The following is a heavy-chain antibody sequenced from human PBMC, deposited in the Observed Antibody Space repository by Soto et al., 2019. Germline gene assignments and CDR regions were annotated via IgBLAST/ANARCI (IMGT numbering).Heavy chain of an antibody. D-gene: IGHD5-12*01. Sequence: GSLRLSCAASGFTFSSYSMNWVRQAPGKGLEWVSSISSSSSYIYYADSVKGRFTISRDNSKNTLYLQMNSLRAEDTAVYYCAKDRGDSGYDTLGYYGMDVWGQGTTVTVSS. J-gene: IGHJ6*02. CDR3: AKDRGDSGYDTLGYYGMDV. CDR2: ISSSSSYI. CDR1: GFTFSSYS. V-gene: IGHV3-21*01.